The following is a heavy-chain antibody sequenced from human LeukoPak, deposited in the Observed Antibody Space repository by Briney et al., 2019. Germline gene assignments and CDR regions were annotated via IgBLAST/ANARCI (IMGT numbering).Heavy chain of an antibody. CDR1: GGSISSGSYY. D-gene: IGHD4-17*01. Sequence: SETLSLTCTVSGGSISSGSYYWSWMRQPAGKGLEGIGRIYTSGSTNYNPSLKSRVTISVDTSKNQFSLKLSSVTAADTAVYYCARDGDTVTTDNWFDPWGQGTLVTVSS. CDR2: IYTSGST. V-gene: IGHV4-61*02. CDR3: ARDGDTVTTDNWFDP. J-gene: IGHJ5*02.